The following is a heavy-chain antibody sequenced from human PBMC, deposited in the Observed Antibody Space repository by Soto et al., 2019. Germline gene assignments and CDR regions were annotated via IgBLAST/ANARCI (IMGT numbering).Heavy chain of an antibody. CDR2: IIPILGIA. V-gene: IGHV1-69*02. J-gene: IGHJ6*02. Sequence: QVQLVQSGAEVKKPGSSVKVSCKASGGTFSSYTISWVRQAPGQGLEWMGRIIPILGIANYAQKFQGRVRITADKSTSTAYMELSSLRSEDTAVYYCANQRGSGSRYYGMDVWGQGTTVTVSS. CDR3: ANQRGSGSRYYGMDV. CDR1: GGTFSSYT. D-gene: IGHD3-10*01.